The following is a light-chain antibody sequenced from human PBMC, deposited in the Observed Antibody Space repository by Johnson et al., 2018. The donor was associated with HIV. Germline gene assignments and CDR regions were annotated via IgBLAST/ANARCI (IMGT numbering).Light chain of an antibody. CDR1: SSNIGNNY. Sequence: QSVLTQPPSVSAAPGHKVTISCSGSSSNIGNNYVSWYQQLPGTAPKLLISDNNKRPSGIPDRFSGSKSGTSATLVISGLQTGDEADYYCGTWDSSLNSYVFGTGTKVSVL. J-gene: IGLJ1*01. V-gene: IGLV1-51*01. CDR2: DNN. CDR3: GTWDSSLNSYV.